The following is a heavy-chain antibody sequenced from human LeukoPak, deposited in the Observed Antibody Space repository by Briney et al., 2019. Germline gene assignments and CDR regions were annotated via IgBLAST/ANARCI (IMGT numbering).Heavy chain of an antibody. V-gene: IGHV3-21*01. J-gene: IGHJ5*02. D-gene: IGHD1-20*01. CDR3: ARDPGYPYIAVGKRRITGTTENWFDP. CDR1: GFTFSSYS. Sequence: PGGSLRLSCAASGFTFSSYSLHWVRQAPGKGLEWVSYISGTSGFIYYAESVKGRFTISRDNPKSSLYLQMNSLRAEDTAVYYCARDPGYPYIAVGKRRITGTTENWFDPWGQGTLVTVSS. CDR2: ISGTSGFI.